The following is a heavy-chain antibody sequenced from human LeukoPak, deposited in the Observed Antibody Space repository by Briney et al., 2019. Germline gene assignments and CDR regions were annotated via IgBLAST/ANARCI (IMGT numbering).Heavy chain of an antibody. V-gene: IGHV3-30-3*01. CDR2: ISWDGTIK. CDR3: ARNYYDSSGLSRQWYFDY. J-gene: IGHJ4*02. Sequence: GGSLRLSCAVSGFAFRTYAIHWVRQAPGKGLEWVSFISWDGTIKYYADSVKGRFSISRDNSKNTLSLQMNSLRGEDTAVYYCARNYYDSSGLSRQWYFDYWGQGTLVTVSS. CDR1: GFAFRTYA. D-gene: IGHD3-22*01.